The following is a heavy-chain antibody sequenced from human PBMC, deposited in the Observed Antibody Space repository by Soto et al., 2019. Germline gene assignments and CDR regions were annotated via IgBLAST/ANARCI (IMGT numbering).Heavy chain of an antibody. CDR1: GGTFRSYA. V-gene: IGHV1-18*01. J-gene: IGHJ4*02. CDR2: ISAYNGNT. Sequence: GASVEVSCKASGGTFRSYAIICVRQAPGQGLEWMGWISAYNGNTNYAQKLQGRVTMTTDTSASTAYMELRSLRSDDTAVYYCARFIGSYLDYWGQGTLVTVSS. D-gene: IGHD1-26*01. CDR3: ARFIGSYLDY.